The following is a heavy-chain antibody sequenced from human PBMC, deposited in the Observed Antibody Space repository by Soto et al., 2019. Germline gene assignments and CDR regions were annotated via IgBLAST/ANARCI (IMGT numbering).Heavy chain of an antibody. J-gene: IGHJ4*02. D-gene: IGHD3-10*01. CDR2: IIPILGIA. V-gene: IGHV1-69*08. Sequence: QVQLVQSGAEVKKPGSSVKVSCKASGGTFSSYTISWVRQAPGQGLEWMRRIIPILGIANYAQKFQGRVTITADKSTSTAYMELSSLRSEDTAVYYCARDRVLLWFGEFGRSRGKIDYWGQGTLVTVSS. CDR3: ARDRVLLWFGEFGRSRGKIDY. CDR1: GGTFSSYT.